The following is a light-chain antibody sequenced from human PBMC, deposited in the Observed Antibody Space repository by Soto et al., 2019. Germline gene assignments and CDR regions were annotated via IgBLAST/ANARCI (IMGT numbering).Light chain of an antibody. CDR3: QQYNNWPLT. CDR2: DAS. V-gene: IGKV3D-15*01. CDR1: QTVSRN. Sequence: EIILTQSPDTLSLSPGERATLSCRASQTVSRNYLAWCQQRPGQAPRLLIYDASTRATGILARSSGSQSGTEFTLTIGSLLSEDFEVYSCQQYNNWPLTFGGGTKVDIK. J-gene: IGKJ4*01.